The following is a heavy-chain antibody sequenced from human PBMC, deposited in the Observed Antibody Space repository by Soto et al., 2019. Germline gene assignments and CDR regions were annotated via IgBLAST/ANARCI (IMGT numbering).Heavy chain of an antibody. CDR3: ARDLLGYCSSTSCELIH. CDR2: INPSSGGT. Sequence: ASVKVSCKASGYTFTGYYMHWVRQAPGQGLEWMGWINPSSGGTNYAQKFQGWVTMTRDTSISTAYMELSRLRSDDTAVYYCARDLLGYCSSTSCELIHWGQGTLVTVSS. J-gene: IGHJ4*02. D-gene: IGHD2-2*01. CDR1: GYTFTGYY. V-gene: IGHV1-2*04.